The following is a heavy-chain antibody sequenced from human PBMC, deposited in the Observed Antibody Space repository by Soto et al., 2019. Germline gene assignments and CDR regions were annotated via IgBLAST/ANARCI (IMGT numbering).Heavy chain of an antibody. CDR2: ISAYDGNT. CDR3: ARESMGSTSX. V-gene: IGHV1-18*04. CDR1: GYTFTNYG. D-gene: IGHD1-26*01. Sequence: VSLKVSCNASGYTFTNYGITWVRQAPGQGLEWMGLISAYDGNTNYAQNFQGRVTMTTETSTSTAYMELRSLRSDDTAVYYCARESMGSTSXWGQGTMVTVSX. J-gene: IGHJ4*02.